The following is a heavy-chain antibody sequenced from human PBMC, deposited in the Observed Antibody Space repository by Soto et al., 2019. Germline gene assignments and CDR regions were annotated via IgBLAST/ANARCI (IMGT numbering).Heavy chain of an antibody. CDR1: GGSISSYY. D-gene: IGHD6-19*01. V-gene: IGHV4-59*01. J-gene: IGHJ4*02. CDR2: IYYSGST. CDR3: ARARPWVAVAGTFDY. Sequence: PSETLSLTCTVSGGSISSYYWSWIRQPPGKGLEWIGYIYYSGSTNYNPSLKSRVTISVDTSKNQFSLKLSSVTAADTAVYYCARARPWVAVAGTFDYWGQGTLVTAPQ.